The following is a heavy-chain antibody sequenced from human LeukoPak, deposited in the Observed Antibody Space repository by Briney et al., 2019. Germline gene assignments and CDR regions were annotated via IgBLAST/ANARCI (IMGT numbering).Heavy chain of an antibody. D-gene: IGHD6-13*01. CDR3: ASRNYSSSWFSDY. Sequence: SQTLSLTCTVSGDSISTGSYYWSWIRQPAGKGLEWIGRIYTTGSTNYNPSLKSRVTISVDTSKTQFSLKLSSVTAADTAVYYCASRNYSSSWFSDYWGQGTLVTVSS. CDR2: IYTTGST. J-gene: IGHJ4*02. V-gene: IGHV4-61*02. CDR1: GDSISTGSYY.